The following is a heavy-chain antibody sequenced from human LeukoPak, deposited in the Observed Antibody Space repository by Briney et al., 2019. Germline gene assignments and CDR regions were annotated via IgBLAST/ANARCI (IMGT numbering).Heavy chain of an antibody. CDR3: AKAGRVYSSLTSWFDP. J-gene: IGHJ5*02. D-gene: IGHD6-13*01. Sequence: GGSLRLSCAASGFTFSSYGMSWVRQAPGKGLKWVSGISASGGTTYYADSVKGRFTISRDNSKNTLYLQMNSLRAEDTAVYYCAKAGRVYSSLTSWFDPWGQGTLVTVSS. V-gene: IGHV3-23*01. CDR2: ISASGGTT. CDR1: GFTFSSYG.